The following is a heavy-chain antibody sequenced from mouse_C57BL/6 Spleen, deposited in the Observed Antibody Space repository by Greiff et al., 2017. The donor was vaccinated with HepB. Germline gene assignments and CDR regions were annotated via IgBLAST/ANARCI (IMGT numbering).Heavy chain of an antibody. Sequence: EVKLQESGPGLVKPSQSLSLTCSVTGYSITSGYYWNWIRQFPGNKLEWMGYISYDGSNNYNPSLKNRISITRDTSKNQFFLKLNSVTTEDTATYYCASTLLGYAMDYWGQGTSVTVSS. CDR3: ASTLLGYAMDY. D-gene: IGHD4-1*01. V-gene: IGHV3-6*01. J-gene: IGHJ4*01. CDR1: GYSITSGYY. CDR2: ISYDGSN.